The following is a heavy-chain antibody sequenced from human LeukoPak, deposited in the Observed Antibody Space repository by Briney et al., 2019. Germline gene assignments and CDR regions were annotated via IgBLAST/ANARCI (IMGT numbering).Heavy chain of an antibody. D-gene: IGHD4-11*01. CDR1: GGTFSSYA. J-gene: IGHJ4*02. V-gene: IGHV1-69*04. CDR2: IIPILGIA. Sequence: ASVKVSCKASGGTFSSYAISWVRQAPGQGLEWMGRIIPILGIANYAQKFQGRVTITADKSTSTAYMELSSLRSGDTAVYYCARDRRMTTVTYIDYWGQGTLVTVSS. CDR3: ARDRRMTTVTYIDY.